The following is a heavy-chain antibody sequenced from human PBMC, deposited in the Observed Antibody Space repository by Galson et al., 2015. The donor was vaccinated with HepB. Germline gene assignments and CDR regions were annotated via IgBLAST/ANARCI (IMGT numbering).Heavy chain of an antibody. J-gene: IGHJ6*03. CDR3: ARHAPYSSSWYRARSDYYYYMDV. CDR1: GYSFTSYW. Sequence: QSGAEVKKPGESLKISCKGSGYSFTSYWIGWVRQMPGKGLEWMGIIYPGDSDTRYSPSFQGQVTISADKSISTAYLQWSSLKASDTAMYYCARHAPYSSSWYRARSDYYYYMDVWGKGTTVTVSS. D-gene: IGHD6-13*01. CDR2: IYPGDSDT. V-gene: IGHV5-51*01.